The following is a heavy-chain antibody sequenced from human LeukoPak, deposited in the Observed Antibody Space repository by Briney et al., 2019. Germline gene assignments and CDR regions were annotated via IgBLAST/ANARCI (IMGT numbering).Heavy chain of an antibody. J-gene: IGHJ4*02. Sequence: PGGSLRLSCAASGFTFSSYSMNWVRQAPGKGLEWVSSISSSSTYIYYADSVKGRFTISRDNAKNSLYLKMNSLRAEDTAVYYCATDYYDSSGYYQNLYYFDYWGQGTLVTVSS. CDR3: ATDYYDSSGYYQNLYYFDY. D-gene: IGHD3-22*01. CDR1: GFTFSSYS. CDR2: ISSSSTYI. V-gene: IGHV3-21*01.